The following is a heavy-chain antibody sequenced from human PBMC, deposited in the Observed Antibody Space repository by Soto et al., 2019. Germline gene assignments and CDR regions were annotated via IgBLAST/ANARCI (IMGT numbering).Heavy chain of an antibody. J-gene: IGHJ4*02. Sequence: SVKVSCKASGVTFSSYAISWVRQAPGQGLEWMGGIIPIFGTANYAQKFQGRVTITADESTSTAYMELSSLRSEDTAVYYCASGTLNWNHRTLDYWGQGTLVTVSS. CDR1: GVTFSSYA. D-gene: IGHD1-20*01. CDR3: ASGTLNWNHRTLDY. V-gene: IGHV1-69*13. CDR2: IIPIFGTA.